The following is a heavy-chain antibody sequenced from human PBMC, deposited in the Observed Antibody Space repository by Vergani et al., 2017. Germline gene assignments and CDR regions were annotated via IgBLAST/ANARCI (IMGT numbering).Heavy chain of an antibody. Sequence: EVHLLESGGGQVEAGGSLRLSCVASGFTFSNSAMSWVRQTSGKGLEWVSAISGHGDRTYYADSVKGRFTISRDNSKNTVYLQMNSLKAEDRATYYCARCGTVLVFYYYMDVWGRGTTVTVSS. J-gene: IGHJ6*03. CDR3: ARCGTVLVFYYYMDV. CDR2: ISGHGDRT. D-gene: IGHD5-18*01. V-gene: IGHV3-23*01. CDR1: GFTFSNSA.